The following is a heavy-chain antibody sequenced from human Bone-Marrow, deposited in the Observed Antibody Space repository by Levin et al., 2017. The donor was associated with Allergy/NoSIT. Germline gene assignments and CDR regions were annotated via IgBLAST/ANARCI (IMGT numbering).Heavy chain of an antibody. V-gene: IGHV4-4*07. J-gene: IGHJ4*02. CDR1: GGSISSFY. CDR2: IYSSGRT. Sequence: ASETLSLTCTVSGGSISSFYWSWIRQPAGKGLEWIGRIYSSGRTDYQSSLKSRVTMSLDTSKNQVSLKLASVTAADTALYYCARDSGGSGYPDYWGQGTLVTVSS. CDR3: ARDSGGSGYPDY. D-gene: IGHD3-22*01.